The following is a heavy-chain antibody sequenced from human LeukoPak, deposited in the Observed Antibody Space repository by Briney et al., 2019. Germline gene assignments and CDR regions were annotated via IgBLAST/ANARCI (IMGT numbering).Heavy chain of an antibody. V-gene: IGHV3-7*01. CDR1: GFNFRSYW. D-gene: IGHD6-13*01. CDR3: ARIGYSSSSLDY. J-gene: IGHJ4*02. Sequence: GGSLRLSCAASGFNFRSYWMTWVRQAPGKGLEWVANINQDGSHKFYVDFVRGRLTFSRDNAKNSLSLQMNSLRADDTAVYYCARIGYSSSSLDYWGQGTLVTVSS. CDR2: INQDGSHK.